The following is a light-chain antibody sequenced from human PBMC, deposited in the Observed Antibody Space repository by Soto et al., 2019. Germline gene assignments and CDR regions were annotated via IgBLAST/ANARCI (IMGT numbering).Light chain of an antibody. CDR2: EVS. V-gene: IGLV2-14*01. CDR3: CAYTSASALYV. Sequence: QSALTQPASVSGSPGQSITISCTGTSNDLGGYKYVSWYQQHPGKAPKLMIYEVSNRPSGVSNRFSGSKSGNTASLTISGLQTEDEAYYYCCAYTSASALYVFGTGTKLTVL. CDR1: SNDLGGYKY. J-gene: IGLJ1*01.